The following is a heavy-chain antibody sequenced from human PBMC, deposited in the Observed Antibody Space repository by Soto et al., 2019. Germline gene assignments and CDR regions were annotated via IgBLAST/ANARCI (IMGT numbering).Heavy chain of an antibody. Sequence: QVQLQQWGAGLLKPSETLSLTCAVSGGSFSDYYWSWICQPPGQGLEWRGVINHSGSTTYNPSLMSRIARSVDTAMNQFSLKLSSVTAADTDVYYCARRGDYYDSRGDAFDIWGQGTMVTVSS. CDR1: GGSFSDYY. D-gene: IGHD3-22*01. CDR2: INHSGST. CDR3: ARRGDYYDSRGDAFDI. V-gene: IGHV4-34*01. J-gene: IGHJ3*02.